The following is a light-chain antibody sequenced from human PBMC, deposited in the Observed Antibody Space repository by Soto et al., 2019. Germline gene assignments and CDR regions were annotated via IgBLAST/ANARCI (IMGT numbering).Light chain of an antibody. V-gene: IGLV6-57*01. CDR2: EDN. J-gene: IGLJ3*02. CDR1: SGSIASNY. Sequence: NFMLTQPHSVSGSPGQTVIISCTRSSGSIASNYVQWYQQRPGSSPTTVIYEDNQRPSGVPDRFSGSIDSSSNSASLTISGLGTEDEADYYCQSYDATNQVFGGGTKLTVL. CDR3: QSYDATNQV.